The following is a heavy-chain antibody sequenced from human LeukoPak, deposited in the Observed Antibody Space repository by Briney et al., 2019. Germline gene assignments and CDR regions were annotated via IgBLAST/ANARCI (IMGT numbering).Heavy chain of an antibody. Sequence: PSETLSLTRTLSGRSIRSRSYYCGWVRQPPGKGLGWIGCIYYSGSTYYNPSLKSLVTISVDTSKNQFSLKLSSVTAADTAVYYCARDGYSYDQRGFDPWGQGTLVTVSS. D-gene: IGHD5-18*01. CDR3: ARDGYSYDQRGFDP. V-gene: IGHV4-39*07. CDR1: GRSIRSRSYY. J-gene: IGHJ5*02. CDR2: IYYSGST.